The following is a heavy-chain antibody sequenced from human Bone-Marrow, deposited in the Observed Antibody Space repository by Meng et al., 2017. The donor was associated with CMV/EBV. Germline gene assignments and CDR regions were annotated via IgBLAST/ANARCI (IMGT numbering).Heavy chain of an antibody. Sequence: GGSLRLSCAASGFTFGDYGMTWVRQAPGKGLEWVSGVNRNGDRTDYADSVKGRFTFSRDNAKNSLYLQMNSLRAEDTAVYYCAKNQLEYYYGMDVWGQGTTVTVSS. CDR2: VNRNGDRT. D-gene: IGHD1-1*01. V-gene: IGHV3-20*04. CDR3: AKNQLEYYYGMDV. CDR1: GFTFGDYG. J-gene: IGHJ6*02.